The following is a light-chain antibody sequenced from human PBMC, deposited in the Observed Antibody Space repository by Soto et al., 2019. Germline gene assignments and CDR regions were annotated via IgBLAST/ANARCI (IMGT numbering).Light chain of an antibody. Sequence: EIVLTQSPGTLSLSPGERATLSCRASQSVSSSYLAWYQQKPGQAPRLLIYVASSRATGIPDRFSASGSGTDFTLTISRLEPEDFAVYYCQQYGSSPPNTFGQGTKLEIK. CDR2: VAS. J-gene: IGKJ2*01. V-gene: IGKV3-20*01. CDR3: QQYGSSPPNT. CDR1: QSVSSSY.